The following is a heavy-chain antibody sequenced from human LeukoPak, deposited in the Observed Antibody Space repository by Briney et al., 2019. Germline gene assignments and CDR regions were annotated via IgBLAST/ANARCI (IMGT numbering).Heavy chain of an antibody. CDR2: ISAYNGNT. Sequence: ASVKVSCKASAYIFTTYGISWVRQAPGQGLEWMGWISAYNGNTNYAQKLQGRVTMTTDTSTSTAYMELRSLRSDDTAVYYCARKLGYCSGGSCYLCDYWGQGTLVTVSS. V-gene: IGHV1-18*01. CDR1: AYIFTTYG. J-gene: IGHJ4*02. D-gene: IGHD2-15*01. CDR3: ARKLGYCSGGSCYLCDY.